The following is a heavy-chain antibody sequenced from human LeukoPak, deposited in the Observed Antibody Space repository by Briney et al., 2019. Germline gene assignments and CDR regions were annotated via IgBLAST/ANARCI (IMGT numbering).Heavy chain of an antibody. Sequence: AVKVPCKASGGTFSSYAISWVRQAPGQGLEWMGRIIPIFGTANYAQRFQGRGTITPAKSTSTTYMELTSLRYADTAVYYYARGNPMTLTPWKGNRNGSYFDYWGQGNLVTVSS. J-gene: IGHJ4*02. CDR3: ARGNPMTLTPWKGNRNGSYFDY. V-gene: IGHV1-69*06. D-gene: IGHD4-23*01. CDR1: GGTFSSYA. CDR2: IIPIFGTA.